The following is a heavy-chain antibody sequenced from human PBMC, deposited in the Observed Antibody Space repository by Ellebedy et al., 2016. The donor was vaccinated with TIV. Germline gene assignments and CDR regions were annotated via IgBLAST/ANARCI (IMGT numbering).Heavy chain of an antibody. J-gene: IGHJ4*02. CDR3: AKDQDGYYYDSSGYYLLDY. Sequence: GGSLRLSXAASGFTFSSYWMHWVRQAPGKGLVWVSRINSDGSSTSYADSVKGRFTISRDNAKNTLYLQMNSLRAEDTAVYYCAKDQDGYYYDSSGYYLLDYWGQGTLVTVSS. CDR1: GFTFSSYW. D-gene: IGHD3-22*01. CDR2: INSDGSST. V-gene: IGHV3-74*01.